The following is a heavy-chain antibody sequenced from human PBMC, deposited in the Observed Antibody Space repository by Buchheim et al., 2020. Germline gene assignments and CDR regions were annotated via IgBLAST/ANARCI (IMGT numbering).Heavy chain of an antibody. J-gene: IGHJ6*02. D-gene: IGHD3-10*01. V-gene: IGHV4-34*01. CDR1: GGSFSGYY. CDR3: ARGEYYYGSGSYYYRYYYYGMDV. Sequence: QVQLQQWGAGLLKPLETLSLTCAVYGGSFSGYYWSWIRQPPGKGLEWIGEINHSGSTNYNPSLKSRVTISVDTSKNQFSLKLSSVTAADTAVYYCARGEYYYGSGSYYYRYYYYGMDVWGQGTT. CDR2: INHSGST.